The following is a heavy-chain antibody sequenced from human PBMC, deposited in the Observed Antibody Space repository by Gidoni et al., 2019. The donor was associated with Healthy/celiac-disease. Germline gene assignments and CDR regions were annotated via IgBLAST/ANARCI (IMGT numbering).Heavy chain of an antibody. J-gene: IGHJ5*02. CDR3: ARDRAEYLSYYDILTGYGVPNWFDP. V-gene: IGHV1-69*06. CDR2: IIPIFGTA. D-gene: IGHD3-9*01. CDR1: GGTFSSYA. Sequence: QVQLVQSGAEVKKPGSSVKVSCKASGGTFSSYAISWVRPAPGQGLEWMGGIIPIFGTANYAQKFQGRVTITADKSTSTAYMELSSLRSEDKAVYYCARDRAEYLSYYDILTGYGVPNWFDPWGQGTLVTVSS.